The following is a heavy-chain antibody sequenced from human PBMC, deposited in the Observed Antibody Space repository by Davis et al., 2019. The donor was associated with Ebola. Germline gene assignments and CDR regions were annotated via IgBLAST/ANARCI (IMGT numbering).Heavy chain of an antibody. CDR3: AKGGAVIQWYFDL. J-gene: IGHJ2*01. D-gene: IGHD3-16*02. Sequence: SLKISCAASGFTFSSYAMHWVRQAPGKGLEWVSGIGWNSGNIGYAGSVKGRFTISRDNAKNSLYLQMNSLRVEDTALYFCAKGGAVIQWYFDLWGRGTLVTVSS. V-gene: IGHV3-9*01. CDR2: IGWNSGNI. CDR1: GFTFSSYA.